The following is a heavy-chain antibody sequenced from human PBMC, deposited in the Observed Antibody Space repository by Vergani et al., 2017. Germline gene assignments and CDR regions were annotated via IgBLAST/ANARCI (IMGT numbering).Heavy chain of an antibody. CDR3: AGGIVGTLYDY. CDR1: GASITSYF. D-gene: IGHD1/OR15-1a*01. V-gene: IGHV4-59*01. CDR2: MHYSGNT. J-gene: IGHJ4*02. Sequence: QVQVQESGPGLVKPSETLSLICAVSGASITSYFWAWIRQTPGKGLEYIAYMHYSGNTNYRPSLKSRVTTSMDTSKNQFSLKLSSVTAADTALYYCAGGIVGTLYDYWGPGTLVAVSS.